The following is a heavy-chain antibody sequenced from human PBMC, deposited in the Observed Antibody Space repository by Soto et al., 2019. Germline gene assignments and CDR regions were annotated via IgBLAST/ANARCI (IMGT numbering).Heavy chain of an antibody. CDR1: GFTFSSHV. V-gene: IGHV3-23*01. Sequence: PGGSLRLSCAASGFTFSSHVLSWVRQAPGEGLEWISAVSDSGSSTWYADSVKGRFTISRDNAKNSLYLQMNSLRAEDTAVYYCARHPERIAQIGWFDPWGQGTLVTVSS. J-gene: IGHJ5*02. D-gene: IGHD6-13*01. CDR2: VSDSGSST. CDR3: ARHPERIAQIGWFDP.